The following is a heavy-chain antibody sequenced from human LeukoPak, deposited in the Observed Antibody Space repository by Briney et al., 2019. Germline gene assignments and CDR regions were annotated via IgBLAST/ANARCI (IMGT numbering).Heavy chain of an antibody. CDR3: AKGLYDRSGYFVD. Sequence: GGSLRLSCAASGFTFRNYGMHWVRQAPGKGLEWVAVIWYDGSNKYYAASVKGRFTISRDNSKNTMYLQMNSVTAEDTAVYYCAKGLYDRSGYFVDWGQGTLVTVSS. V-gene: IGHV3-33*06. J-gene: IGHJ4*02. CDR1: GFTFRNYG. D-gene: IGHD3-22*01. CDR2: IWYDGSNK.